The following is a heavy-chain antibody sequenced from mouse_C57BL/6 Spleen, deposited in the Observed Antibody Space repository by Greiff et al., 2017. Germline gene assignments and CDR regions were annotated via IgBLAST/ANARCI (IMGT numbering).Heavy chain of an antibody. CDR2: INPNYGTT. D-gene: IGHD4-1*01. V-gene: IGHV1-39*01. J-gene: IGHJ1*03. CDR1: GYSFTDYN. CDR3: ARSWDEDGGWYFDV. Sequence: VQLQQSGPELVKPGASVKLSCKASGYSFTDYNMNWVKQSNGKSLEWIGVINPNYGTTSYNQKFKGKATLTLDKSSSTAYMQLNSLTSEDSAVYYCARSWDEDGGWYFDVWGTGTTVTVSS.